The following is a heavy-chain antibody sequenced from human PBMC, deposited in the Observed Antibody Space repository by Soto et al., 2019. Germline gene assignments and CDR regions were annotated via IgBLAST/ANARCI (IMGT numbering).Heavy chain of an antibody. CDR2: INPANGNT. V-gene: IGHV1-3*01. Sequence: QVQLVQSGAEVKKPGASVNISCQASGFTFSDTLINWVRQGPGQRLEWMGWINPANGNTRYSESFQGRVTISSLSSTSPAYVAVSDLTSEDTAVYYCARDIGRVCPRANDAVDVWGQGTMITVSS. CDR3: ARDIGRVCPRANDAVDV. CDR1: GFTFSDTL. D-gene: IGHD1-26*01. J-gene: IGHJ3*01.